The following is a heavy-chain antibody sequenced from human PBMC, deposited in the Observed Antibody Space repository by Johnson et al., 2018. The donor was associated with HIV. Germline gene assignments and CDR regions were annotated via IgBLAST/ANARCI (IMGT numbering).Heavy chain of an antibody. V-gene: IGHV3-48*01. CDR2: ISSSGSTI. J-gene: IGHJ3*02. Sequence: EVQVAESGGGVVQPGRSLRLSCAASGFTFSSYAMHWVRQAPGKGLEWVSYISSSGSTIYYADSVKGRFTISRDNSKNTLYLQMNSLRAEDTALYYCAKEMTVGTTTAFDIWGQGTMVTVSS. CDR1: GFTFSSYA. CDR3: AKEMTVGTTTAFDI. D-gene: IGHD1-7*01.